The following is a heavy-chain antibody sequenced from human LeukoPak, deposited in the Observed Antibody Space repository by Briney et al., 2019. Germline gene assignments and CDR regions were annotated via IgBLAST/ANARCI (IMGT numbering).Heavy chain of an antibody. Sequence: PGGSLRFSCAASGFTFSSYAMHWVRQAPGKGLEYVSAISSNGGSTYYANSVKGRFTISRDNSKNTLYLQMGSLRAEDMAVYYCARLGSGELDIGYWGQGTLVTVSS. CDR2: ISSNGGST. D-gene: IGHD1-26*01. CDR3: ARLGSGELDIGY. J-gene: IGHJ4*02. CDR1: GFTFSSYA. V-gene: IGHV3-64*01.